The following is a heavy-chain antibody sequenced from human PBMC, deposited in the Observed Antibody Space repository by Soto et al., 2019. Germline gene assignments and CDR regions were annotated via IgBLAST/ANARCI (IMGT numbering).Heavy chain of an antibody. D-gene: IGHD4-4*01. CDR2: ISSSGSTI. V-gene: IGHV3-11*01. CDR3: ARQPFDYSNYIGPPPFDY. CDR1: GFTFSDYY. Sequence: QVQLVASGGGLVKPGGSLRLSCAASGFTFSDYYMSWIRQAPGKGLEWVSYISSSGSTIYYADSVKGRFTISRDNAKNSLYLQMNSLRAEDTAVYYCARQPFDYSNYIGPPPFDYWGQGTLVTVSS. J-gene: IGHJ4*02.